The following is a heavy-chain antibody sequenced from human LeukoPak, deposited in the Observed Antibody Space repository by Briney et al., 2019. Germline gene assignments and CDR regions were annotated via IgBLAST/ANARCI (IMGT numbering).Heavy chain of an antibody. Sequence: GGSLRLSCAASGFTFSSYSMNWVRQAPGRGLEWVSYIDKTSTNIYYADSVKGRFTISRDNARNSLYLQKNSLRDEDTAMYYCARESYWGSSLKGFDSWGQGALVTVSS. CDR3: ARESYWGSSLKGFDS. D-gene: IGHD7-27*01. CDR1: GFTFSSYS. CDR2: IDKTSTNI. J-gene: IGHJ4*02. V-gene: IGHV3-48*02.